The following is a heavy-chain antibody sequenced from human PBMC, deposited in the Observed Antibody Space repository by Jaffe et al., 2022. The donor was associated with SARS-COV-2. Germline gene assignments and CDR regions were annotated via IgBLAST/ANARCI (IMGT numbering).Heavy chain of an antibody. D-gene: IGHD2-2*01. CDR1: GGSISSSSYY. CDR2: IYYSGST. V-gene: IGHV4-39*02. J-gene: IGHJ6*02. CDR3: ARDCSSTSCYYYGMDV. Sequence: QLQLQESGPGLVKPSETLSLTCTVSGGSISSSSYYWGWIRQPPGKGLEWIGSIYYSGSTYYNPSLKSRVTISVDTSKNQFSLKLSSVTAADTAVYYCARDCSSTSCYYYGMDVWGQGTTVTVSS.